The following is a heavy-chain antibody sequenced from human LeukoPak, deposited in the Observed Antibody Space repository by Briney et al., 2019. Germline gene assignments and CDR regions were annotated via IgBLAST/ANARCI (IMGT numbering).Heavy chain of an antibody. CDR3: AREIYGMDV. J-gene: IGHJ6*02. CDR2: LNSDGSST. CDR1: RFTFSSYW. Sequence: PGGSLRLSCAASRFTFSSYWMHWVRQAPGKGLVWVSRLNSDGSSTSYADSVKGRFTISRDNAKNTLYLHMNSLRAEDTAVYYCAREIYGMDVWGQGTTVTVSS. V-gene: IGHV3-74*01.